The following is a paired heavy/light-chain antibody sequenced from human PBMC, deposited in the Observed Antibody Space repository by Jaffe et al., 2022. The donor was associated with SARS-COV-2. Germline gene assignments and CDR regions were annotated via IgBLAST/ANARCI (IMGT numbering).Light chain of an antibody. CDR3: QQCGSSSCT. J-gene: IGKJ2*02. CDR1: QSISSSS. V-gene: IGKV3-20*01. CDR2: GAS. Sequence: EIVLTQSPGTLSLSPGERATLSCRASQSISSSSLAWYQHKPGQAPRLLIYGASSRATGIPGRFSGSGSGTDFTLTISRLEPEDFAVYYCQQCGSSSCTFGQGTKLEIK.
Heavy chain of an antibody. CDR2: ISGGAESI. J-gene: IGHJ4*02. CDR3: TRAYNSVFDY. D-gene: IGHD1-1*01. CDR1: GFIFNNYV. V-gene: IGHV3-23*04. Sequence: EVQLVESGGGLGQPGGSLRLSCAASGFIFNNYVMRWVRQAPGKGLEWVSAISGGAESIHYGDSVKGRFTISRDNSENTVYLQMNSLRAEDTAIYYCTRAYNSVFDYWGQGTLVTVSS.